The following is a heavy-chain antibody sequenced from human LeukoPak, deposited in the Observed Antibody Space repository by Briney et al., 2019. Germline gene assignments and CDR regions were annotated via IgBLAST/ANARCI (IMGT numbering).Heavy chain of an antibody. CDR1: GFTFSSYS. D-gene: IGHD3-3*01. Sequence: PGGSLRLSCAASGFTFSSYSMNWVRQAPGKGLEWVSSISSSSSYIYYADSVKGRFTISRDNAKNSLYLQMNSLRAEDTAVYYCARWRGGPFYYFDYWGQGTLVTVSS. CDR3: ARWRGGPFYYFDY. CDR2: ISSSSSYI. V-gene: IGHV3-21*01. J-gene: IGHJ4*02.